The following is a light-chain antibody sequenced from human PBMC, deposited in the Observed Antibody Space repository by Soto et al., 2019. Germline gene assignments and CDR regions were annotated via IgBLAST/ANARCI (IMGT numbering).Light chain of an antibody. J-gene: IGKJ2*01. V-gene: IGKV1-39*01. CDR2: AAS. Sequence: DIPMTQSPSSLSASVGDRVTITCRASRSISTYLNWYQQKPGKAPKLLISAASNLQSGVPSRFSGSGSGTDFTLTISSLQPEDFASYYCQQSYNAPMYTFGQGTKLEI. CDR1: RSISTY. CDR3: QQSYNAPMYT.